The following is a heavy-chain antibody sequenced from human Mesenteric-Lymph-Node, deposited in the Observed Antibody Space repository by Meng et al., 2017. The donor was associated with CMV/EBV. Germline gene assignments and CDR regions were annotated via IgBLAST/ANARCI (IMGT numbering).Heavy chain of an antibody. CDR3: AQRGVRGVNYYYYGMDV. D-gene: IGHD3-10*01. J-gene: IGHJ6*02. Sequence: ASVKVSCKASGYTFTHYGISWLRQAPGQGLEWMGWFSLYNGNTNYAQKFQDRVTMTRNTSISTAYMELSSLRSEDTAVYYCAQRGVRGVNYYYYGMDVWGQGTTVTVSS. CDR2: FSLYNGNT. CDR1: GYTFTHYG. V-gene: IGHV1-18*01.